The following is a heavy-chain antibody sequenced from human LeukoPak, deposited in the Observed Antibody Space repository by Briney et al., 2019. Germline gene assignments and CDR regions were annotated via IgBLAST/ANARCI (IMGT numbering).Heavy chain of an antibody. CDR3: ARHVGSGSFRFDY. J-gene: IGHJ4*02. V-gene: IGHV4-39*01. CDR1: GGSISSSSYC. D-gene: IGHD6-19*01. Sequence: SETLSLTCTVSGGSISSSSYCWGWIRQPPGKGLEWIGSIYDSGSTYYNPSLKSRVTISVDTSKNQFSLKLSSVTAADTAVYYCARHVGSGSFRFDYWGQGTLVTVSS. CDR2: IYDSGST.